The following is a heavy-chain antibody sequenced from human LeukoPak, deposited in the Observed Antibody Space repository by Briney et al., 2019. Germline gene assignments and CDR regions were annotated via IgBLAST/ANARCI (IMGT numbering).Heavy chain of an antibody. CDR3: ARGRPVDY. V-gene: IGHV3-48*01. CDR1: GFTFSTHN. Sequence: PRGSLRLSCAASGFTFSTHNMNWVRQAPGKGLEWVSYISSSSSSIYYADSLKGRFTISRDNAKNSLYLQMNSLRVEDTAVYYCARGRPVDYWGQGPRLTVSS. CDR2: ISSSSSSI. J-gene: IGHJ4*02.